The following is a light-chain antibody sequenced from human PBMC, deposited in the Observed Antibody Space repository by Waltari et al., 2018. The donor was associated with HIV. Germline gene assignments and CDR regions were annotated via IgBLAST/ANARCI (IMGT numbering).Light chain of an antibody. J-gene: IGLJ3*02. CDR2: VNSDGSN. CDR3: QTWGTGTRV. CDR1: RGHSNYA. V-gene: IGLV4-69*01. Sequence: QLVVTQSPSASASLGASVKLTCTLSRGHSNYAIAWHQQQPDKGPRYLMKVNSDGSNTKGDGIPDRFSGSSSGSERYLTISSLQSEDEADYDCQTWGTGTRVFGGGTKLTV.